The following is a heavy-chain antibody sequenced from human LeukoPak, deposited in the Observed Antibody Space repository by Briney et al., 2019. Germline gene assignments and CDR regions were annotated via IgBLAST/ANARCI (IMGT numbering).Heavy chain of an antibody. CDR3: ARDGPDSSGWFERYYYYYGMDV. CDR1: GYTFTSYG. CDR2: INPNSGGT. Sequence: GASVKVSCKASGYTFTSYGISWVRQAPGQGLEWMGRINPNSGGTNYAQKFQGRVTMTRDTSISTAYMELSRLRSDDTAVYYCARDGPDSSGWFERYYYYYGMDVWGQGTTVTVSS. D-gene: IGHD6-19*01. V-gene: IGHV1-2*06. J-gene: IGHJ6*02.